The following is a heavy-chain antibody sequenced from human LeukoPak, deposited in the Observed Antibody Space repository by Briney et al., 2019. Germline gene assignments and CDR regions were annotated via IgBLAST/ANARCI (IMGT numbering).Heavy chain of an antibody. D-gene: IGHD3-10*01. CDR2: TRYDGSIE. Sequence: GGSLRLSCTASGFTFSDYGMHWVRQAPGKGLEWVAFTRYDGSIEYYADSVKGRFTISRDNSRNTLYLQMNSLRVEDTAVYYCVKNKGSRNYYGDYWGQGTLVTVSS. CDR3: VKNKGSRNYYGDY. J-gene: IGHJ4*02. V-gene: IGHV3-30*02. CDR1: GFTFSDYG.